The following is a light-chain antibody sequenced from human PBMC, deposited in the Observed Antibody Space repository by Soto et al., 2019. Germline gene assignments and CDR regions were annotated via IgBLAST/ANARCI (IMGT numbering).Light chain of an antibody. CDR2: GAS. V-gene: IGKV3-15*01. Sequence: EIVVRNSPCTLSVCPRESATLSCRASQSVSSNFAWYQQKPGHAPRLLIYGASTRANGIKDRYSGSGSGTEFTLTISSLQSEDFAVYYWQQYNNWPTLGQGNKVDIK. CDR1: QSVSSN. J-gene: IGKJ1*01. CDR3: QQYNNWPT.